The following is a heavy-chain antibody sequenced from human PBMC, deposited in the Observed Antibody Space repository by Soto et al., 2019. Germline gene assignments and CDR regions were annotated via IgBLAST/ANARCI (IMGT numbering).Heavy chain of an antibody. CDR2: VSRSSSYI. CDR3: ARCMGFDGSGYAFFDS. Sequence: LRLSCAASGFTFSGHTINWVRQAPGKGLEWVSSVSRSSSYIYYADSVKGRFTVSRDDAEKSLYLQMNSLRAEDTAIYYCARCMGFDGSGYAFFDSWGQGTQVTVSS. D-gene: IGHD3-10*01. J-gene: IGHJ4*02. V-gene: IGHV3-21*01. CDR1: GFTFSGHT.